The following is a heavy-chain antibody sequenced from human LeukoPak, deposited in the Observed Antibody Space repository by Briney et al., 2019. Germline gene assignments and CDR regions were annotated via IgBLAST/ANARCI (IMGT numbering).Heavy chain of an antibody. V-gene: IGHV1-8*02. CDR1: GYTFTGCY. J-gene: IGHJ4*02. CDR3: ARVSDGYNFNLNPLFDY. Sequence: GASVKVSCKASGYTFTGCYMHWVRQATGQGLEWMGWMNPNSGNTGYAQKFQGRVTMTRNTSISTAYMELSSLRSEDTAVYYCARVSDGYNFNLNPLFDYWGQGTLVTVSS. CDR2: MNPNSGNT. D-gene: IGHD5-24*01.